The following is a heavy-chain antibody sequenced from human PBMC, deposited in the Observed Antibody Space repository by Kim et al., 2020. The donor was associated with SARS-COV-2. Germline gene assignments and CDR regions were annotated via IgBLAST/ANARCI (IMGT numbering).Heavy chain of an antibody. J-gene: IGHJ6*03. CDR1: GYTFTSYG. CDR3: ARDKGYGSGSPPSYYYYYYMDV. V-gene: IGHV1-18*01. D-gene: IGHD3-10*01. CDR2: ISAYNGNT. Sequence: ASVKVSCKASGYTFTSYGISWVRQAPGQGLEWMGWISAYNGNTNYAQKLQGRVTMTTDTSTSTAYMELRSLRSDVTAVYYCARDKGYGSGSPPSYYYYYYMDVWGKGTTVTVSS.